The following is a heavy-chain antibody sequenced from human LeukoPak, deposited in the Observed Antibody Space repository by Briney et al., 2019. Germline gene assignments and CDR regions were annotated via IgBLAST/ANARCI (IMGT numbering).Heavy chain of an antibody. Sequence: GSLRLSCAASGFTFSSYSMNWVRQAPGKGLECVSSISSSSSYIYYADSVKGRFTISRDNAKNSLYLQMNSLRAEDTAVYYCARVQGSWVSGDSGNWGQGTLVTVSS. CDR2: ISSSSSYI. CDR3: ARVQGSWVSGDSGN. V-gene: IGHV3-21*01. D-gene: IGHD3-10*02. CDR1: GFTFSSYS. J-gene: IGHJ4*02.